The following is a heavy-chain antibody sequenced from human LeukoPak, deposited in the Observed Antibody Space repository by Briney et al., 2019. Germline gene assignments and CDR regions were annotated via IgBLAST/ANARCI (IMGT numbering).Heavy chain of an antibody. Sequence: PSETLSLTCTVSGGSISSYYWSWIRQPPGKGLEWIGYIYYSGSTNYNPSLKSRVTISVDTSKNQFSLELSSVTAADTAVYYCASASLAVAGTGYFDYWGQGTLVTVSS. CDR2: IYYSGST. J-gene: IGHJ4*02. V-gene: IGHV4-59*01. CDR3: ASASLAVAGTGYFDY. D-gene: IGHD6-19*01. CDR1: GGSISSYY.